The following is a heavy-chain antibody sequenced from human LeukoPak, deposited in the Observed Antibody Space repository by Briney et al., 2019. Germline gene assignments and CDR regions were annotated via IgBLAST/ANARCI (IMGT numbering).Heavy chain of an antibody. J-gene: IGHJ4*02. CDR2: IHRDGST. D-gene: IGHD3-10*01. Sequence: GGSLRLSCAVSGFTVSTNYMSWVRQAPGKGLEWVSIIHRDGSTYYADSVKGRFTISRDNSKNTLYIQMNSLRAEDTGVYYCARGGERVLAHDYWGQGTLVTVSS. V-gene: IGHV3-66*01. CDR3: ARGGERVLAHDY. CDR1: GFTVSTNY.